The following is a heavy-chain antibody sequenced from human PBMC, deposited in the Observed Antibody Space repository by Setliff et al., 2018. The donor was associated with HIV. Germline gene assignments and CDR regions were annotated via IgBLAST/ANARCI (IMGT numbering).Heavy chain of an antibody. J-gene: IGHJ4*02. CDR3: AGDTHSPSRWDH. V-gene: IGHV4-39*07. Sequence: PSETLSLTCNVSGGSFIGSSFQSTWIRQPPGRGLEWIGDIAYSGTTVYTNYNPSLESRVTVSEDTSRHQFFLKLTSVTADDTAMYYCAGDTHSPSRWDHWGQGTLVTVPQ. CDR1: GGSFIGSSFQ. D-gene: IGHD2-2*01. CDR2: IAYSGTTVYT.